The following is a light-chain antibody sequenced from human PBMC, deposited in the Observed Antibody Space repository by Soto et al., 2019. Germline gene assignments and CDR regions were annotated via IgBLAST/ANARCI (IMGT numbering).Light chain of an antibody. J-gene: IGKJ5*01. Sequence: ESVLTQSPGTLSLSPGERATLSCRASQSVGSNFLAWYQQIPGQAPRLLIYAASIRAPGIPDRFSGSGSGTDFILAISRLEPEDFAVYYCQQYGSSPTFGQGTRLDIK. V-gene: IGKV3-20*01. CDR1: QSVGSNF. CDR2: AAS. CDR3: QQYGSSPT.